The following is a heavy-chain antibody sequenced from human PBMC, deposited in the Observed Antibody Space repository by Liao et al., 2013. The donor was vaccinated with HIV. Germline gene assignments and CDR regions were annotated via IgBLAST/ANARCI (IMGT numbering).Heavy chain of an antibody. V-gene: IGHV4-59*01. CDR1: GGSISSYY. Sequence: QVQLQESGPGLVKPSETLSLTCTVSGGSISSYYWSWIRQPPGKGLEWIGYIYYSGSTNYNPSLKSRVTISVDTSKNQFSLKLISVTAADTAVYYCARGVDFWSGYSLCYFDYWGQGTLVTVSS. CDR3: ARGVDFWSGYSLCYFDY. D-gene: IGHD3-3*01. CDR2: IYYSGST. J-gene: IGHJ4*02.